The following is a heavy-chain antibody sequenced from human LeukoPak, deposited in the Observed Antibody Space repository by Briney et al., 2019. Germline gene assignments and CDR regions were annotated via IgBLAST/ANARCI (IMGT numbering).Heavy chain of an antibody. Sequence: ASVKVSCKTSRYTFTDYYMHWVRQAPGQGLQWMGWINPNSGGTNYAQKFQGRVTMTRGTSISTAYMELSRLRSDDTAVYYCARGGWSLGYCSSSSCLDWFDTWGQGTLVTVSS. D-gene: IGHD2-2*01. J-gene: IGHJ5*02. CDR1: RYTFTDYY. V-gene: IGHV1-2*02. CDR3: ARGGWSLGYCSSSSCLDWFDT. CDR2: INPNSGGT.